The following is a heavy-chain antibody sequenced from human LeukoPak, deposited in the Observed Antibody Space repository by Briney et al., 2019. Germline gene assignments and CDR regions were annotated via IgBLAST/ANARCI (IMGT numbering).Heavy chain of an antibody. Sequence: SETLSLTCTVSGGSISSYYWSWIRQPPGKGLEWIGFIYYSGSTNYNPSLKSRVTISVDTSKNQFSLKLSSVTAADTAVYYCARVGKSGSPREKRWFDPWGQGTLVTVSS. CDR1: GGSISSYY. CDR2: IYYSGST. CDR3: ARVGKSGSPREKRWFDP. V-gene: IGHV4-59*01. D-gene: IGHD3-10*01. J-gene: IGHJ5*02.